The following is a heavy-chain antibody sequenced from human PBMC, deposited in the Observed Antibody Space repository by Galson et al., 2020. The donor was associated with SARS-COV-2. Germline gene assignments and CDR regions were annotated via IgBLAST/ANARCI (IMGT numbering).Heavy chain of an antibody. J-gene: IGHJ6*03. V-gene: IGHV1-69*13. Sequence: SVTVSCKASGGTFSSYAISWVRQAPGQGLEWMGGIIPIFGTANYAQKFQGRVTITADESTSTAYMELSSLRSEDTAVYYCARGGWQTYYYYYYMDVWGKGTTVTVSS. CDR1: GGTFSSYA. CDR3: ARGGWQTYYYYYYMDV. CDR2: IIPIFGTA. D-gene: IGHD5-12*01.